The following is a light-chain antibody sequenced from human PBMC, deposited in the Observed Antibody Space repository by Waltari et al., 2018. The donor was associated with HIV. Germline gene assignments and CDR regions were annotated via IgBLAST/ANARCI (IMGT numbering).Light chain of an antibody. CDR3: CAYAGNYTFV. V-gene: IGLV2-11*01. Sequence: QSALTQPRSVSGSPGQSVTISCTGTSSDVGGYNYVSWYQQHPVKAPKFMIYDVSKRPAGGPDRCAGSKSGNTASRTISGLQAEDEAEYDCCAYAGNYTFVFGGGTKLTVL. CDR1: SSDVGGYNY. CDR2: DVS. J-gene: IGLJ2*01.